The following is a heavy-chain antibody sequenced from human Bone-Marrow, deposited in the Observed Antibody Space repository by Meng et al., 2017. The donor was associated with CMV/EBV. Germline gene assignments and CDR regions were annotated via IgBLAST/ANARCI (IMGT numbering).Heavy chain of an antibody. J-gene: IGHJ4*02. CDR1: GGAFSGYY. CDR3: ARTRYCSSTSCQGNFDY. CDR2: INHSGST. D-gene: IGHD2-2*01. Sequence: QGKREEWGSGLLKPSETLYLTCAVYGGAFSGYYWSWIRQPPGKGLEWIGEINHSGSTNYNPSLKSRVTISVDTSKNQFSLKLSSVTAADTAVYYCARTRYCSSTSCQGNFDYWGQGTLVTVSS. V-gene: IGHV4-34*01.